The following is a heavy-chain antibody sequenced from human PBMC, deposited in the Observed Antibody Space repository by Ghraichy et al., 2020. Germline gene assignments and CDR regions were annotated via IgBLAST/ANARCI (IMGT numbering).Heavy chain of an antibody. J-gene: IGHJ4*02. D-gene: IGHD3-10*01. CDR1: GFTFSSYA. V-gene: IGHV3-23*01. Sequence: GGSLRLSCAASGFTFSSYAMSWVRQAPGKGLEWVSAISGSGGSTYYADSVKGRFTISRDNSKNTLYLQMNSLRAEDTAVYYCAKGGDYYGSGSYQDWGQGTLVTVSS. CDR3: AKGGDYYGSGSYQD. CDR2: ISGSGGST.